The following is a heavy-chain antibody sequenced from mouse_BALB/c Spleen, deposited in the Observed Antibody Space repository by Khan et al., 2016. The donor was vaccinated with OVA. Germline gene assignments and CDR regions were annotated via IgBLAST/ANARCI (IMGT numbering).Heavy chain of an antibody. CDR3: ARVYGGDFDY. V-gene: IGHV3-2*02. J-gene: IGHJ2*01. CDR2: ISYSGNT. Sequence: EVQLQESGPGLVKPSQSLSLTCTVTGYSITTDYAWNWIRQFPGKKLEWMGFISYSGNTKYNPSLKSRISITRDTSKNQFFLQLKSVTTEDTARDYCARVYGGDFDYWGQGTTLTVSS. CDR1: GYSITTDYA. D-gene: IGHD1-1*01.